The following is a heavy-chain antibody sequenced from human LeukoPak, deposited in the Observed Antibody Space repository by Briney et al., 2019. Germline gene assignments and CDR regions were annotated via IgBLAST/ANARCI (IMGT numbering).Heavy chain of an antibody. CDR1: GGSXSSYY. CDR3: ARGGFWSGFTNFDY. Sequence: XTCXXSGGSXSSYYWSWIRQPPGKGLEWIGYIYYSGSTNYNPSLKSRVTISVDTSKNQFSLKLSSVTAADTAVYYCARGGFWSGFTNFDYWGQGTLVTVSS. V-gene: IGHV4-59*01. J-gene: IGHJ4*02. D-gene: IGHD3-3*01. CDR2: IYYSGST.